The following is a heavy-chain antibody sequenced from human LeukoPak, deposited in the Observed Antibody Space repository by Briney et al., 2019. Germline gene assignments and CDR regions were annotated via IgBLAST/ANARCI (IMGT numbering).Heavy chain of an antibody. CDR1: GFTFSSYS. D-gene: IGHD6-25*01. J-gene: IGHJ4*02. Sequence: PGGSLRLSCAASGFTFSSYSMNWVRQAPGKGLEWVSSISSSSSYIYYADSVKGRFTISRDNAKNSLYLQMNSLRAEDTAVYYCARDLDSSAPTIDYWGQGTLVTVSS. CDR2: ISSSSSYI. V-gene: IGHV3-21*01. CDR3: ARDLDSSAPTIDY.